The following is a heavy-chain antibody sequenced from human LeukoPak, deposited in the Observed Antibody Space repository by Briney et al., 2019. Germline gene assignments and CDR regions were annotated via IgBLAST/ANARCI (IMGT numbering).Heavy chain of an antibody. J-gene: IGHJ4*02. Sequence: GGSLRLSCAASGFTISDKYMSGVRQAPGKGLEWVSVIYSDGTTYYADSVKDRFTISRDNSKNIVYLQMNSLRAEDTAVYYCARENIVGSTWGDIDYWGQGTLVTVSS. D-gene: IGHD1-26*01. CDR1: GFTISDKY. CDR3: ARENIVGSTWGDIDY. CDR2: IYSDGTT. V-gene: IGHV3-53*01.